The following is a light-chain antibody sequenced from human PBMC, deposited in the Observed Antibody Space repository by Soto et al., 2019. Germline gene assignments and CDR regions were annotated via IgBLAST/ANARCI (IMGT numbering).Light chain of an antibody. CDR2: GVN. CDR3: VAFTSDLRHPV. J-gene: IGLJ2*01. Sequence: QSALAQPASVSGSPGQPVTISCSGTSSDVGGNGYVYWYQRHPGKAPKLLIYGVNHRPSGVSDRFSGSKSGNSASLTISGLPAEDEGDYYCVAFTSDLRHPVFGAGTKLTVL. CDR1: SSDVGGNGY. V-gene: IGLV2-14*01.